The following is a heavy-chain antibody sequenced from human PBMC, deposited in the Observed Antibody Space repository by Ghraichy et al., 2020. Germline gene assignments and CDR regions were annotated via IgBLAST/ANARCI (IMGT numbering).Heavy chain of an antibody. D-gene: IGHD1-26*01. CDR3: ATYSILSRPTSIVGATSGDY. CDR1: GYTFTGYY. J-gene: IGHJ4*02. Sequence: ASVKVSCKASGYTFTGYYMHWVRQAPGQGLEWMGRINPNSGGTNYAQKFQGRVTMTRDTSISTAYMELSRLRSDDTAVYYCATYSILSRPTSIVGATSGDYWGQGTLVTVSS. V-gene: IGHV1-2*06. CDR2: INPNSGGT.